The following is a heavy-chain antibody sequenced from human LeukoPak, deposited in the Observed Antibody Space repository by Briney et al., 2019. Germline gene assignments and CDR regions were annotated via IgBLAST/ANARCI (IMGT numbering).Heavy chain of an antibody. CDR1: GYTFTGYY. CDR3: AREGHLSGYYFPDY. J-gene: IGHJ4*02. CDR2: INPNSGGT. Sequence: ASVKVSCKASGYTFTGYYMHWVRQAPGQGLEWMGRINPNSGGTNYAQKFQGRVTMTRDTSISTAYMELSRLRPDDTAVYYCAREGHLSGYYFPDYWGQGTLVTVSS. D-gene: IGHD3-22*01. V-gene: IGHV1-2*06.